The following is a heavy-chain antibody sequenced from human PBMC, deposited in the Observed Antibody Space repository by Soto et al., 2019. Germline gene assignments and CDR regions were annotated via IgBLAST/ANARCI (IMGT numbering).Heavy chain of an antibody. Sequence: EVQLVESGGGLVKPGGSLRLSCAASGFTFSNAWMSWVRQAPGKGLEWVGRIKSKTDGGTTDYAAPVKGRFTISRDDSKNTLYLQMNSLKTEDTAVYYCTTQSYYYIWGSYRPIDYWGQGTLVTVSS. CDR1: GFTFSNAW. J-gene: IGHJ4*02. CDR2: IKSKTDGGTT. D-gene: IGHD3-16*02. CDR3: TTQSYYYIWGSYRPIDY. V-gene: IGHV3-15*01.